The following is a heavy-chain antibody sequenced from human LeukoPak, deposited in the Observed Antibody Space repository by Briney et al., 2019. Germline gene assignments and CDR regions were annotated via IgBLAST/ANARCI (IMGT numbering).Heavy chain of an antibody. D-gene: IGHD6-13*01. CDR1: GGTFSSYA. CDR2: IIPIFGTA. Sequence: SVTVSFTASGGTFSSYAISWVRQAPGQGLEWMGGIIPIFGTANYAQKFQGRVTITADESTSTAYMELSSLRSEDTAVYYCARKGHSSSWYYFDYWGQGTLVTVSS. J-gene: IGHJ4*02. CDR3: ARKGHSSSWYYFDY. V-gene: IGHV1-69*01.